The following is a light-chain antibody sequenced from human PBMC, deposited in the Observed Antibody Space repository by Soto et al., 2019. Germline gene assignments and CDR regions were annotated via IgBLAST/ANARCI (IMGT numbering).Light chain of an antibody. CDR1: SSDVGAYNY. CDR3: CSYAGTYTYV. CDR2: DVS. V-gene: IGLV2-11*01. Sequence: QSALTQPRSVSGSPGQSVTISCTGTSSDVGAYNYVSRYQQYPGKAPKLMIYDVSKRPSGVPDRFSGSKSGNTASLTISGLQAEDEADYYCCSYAGTYTYVFGTGTKVTVL. J-gene: IGLJ1*01.